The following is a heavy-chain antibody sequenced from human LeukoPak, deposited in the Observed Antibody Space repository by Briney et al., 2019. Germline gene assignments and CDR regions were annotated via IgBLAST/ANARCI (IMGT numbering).Heavy chain of an antibody. Sequence: NPSETLSLTCTVSGGSISSYYWSWIRQAPGKGLEWIGYIYYSGSTNYNPSLKSRVTISVDTSKNQLSLKLTSVTAADTAVYYCARGDRSMVTPFDYWGQGTLVTVSS. CDR1: GGSISSYY. CDR3: ARGDRSMVTPFDY. J-gene: IGHJ4*02. D-gene: IGHD5-18*01. CDR2: IYYSGST. V-gene: IGHV4-59*01.